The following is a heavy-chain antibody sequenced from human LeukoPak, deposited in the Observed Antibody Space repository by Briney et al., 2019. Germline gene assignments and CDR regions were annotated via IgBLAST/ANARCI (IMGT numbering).Heavy chain of an antibody. CDR3: ARDLSGAASGAGDY. D-gene: IGHD3-16*01. J-gene: IGHJ4*02. Sequence: GASVKVSCKASGYTFTSYVISWVRQAPGQGLEWMGWISAYNGKTNYAQKLQGRVTMTTDTSTSTAYMELRSLRSDDTAVYYCARDLSGAASGAGDYWGQGTLVTVSS. V-gene: IGHV1-18*01. CDR1: GYTFTSYV. CDR2: ISAYNGKT.